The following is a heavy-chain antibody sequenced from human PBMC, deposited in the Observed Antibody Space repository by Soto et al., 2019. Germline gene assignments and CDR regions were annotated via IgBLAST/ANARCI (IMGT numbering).Heavy chain of an antibody. Sequence: PVGSLRLSCAASGFTFSRNDMTWVRQAPGKGLEWVSGISGSGDSTYYADSVKGRSTISRDNSKNTLFLQLNSLRAEDTAVYYCATYYYGSGSLPIYWGQGSLVTVSS. CDR1: GFTFSRND. J-gene: IGHJ4*02. V-gene: IGHV3-23*01. D-gene: IGHD3-10*01. CDR2: ISGSGDST. CDR3: ATYYYGSGSLPIY.